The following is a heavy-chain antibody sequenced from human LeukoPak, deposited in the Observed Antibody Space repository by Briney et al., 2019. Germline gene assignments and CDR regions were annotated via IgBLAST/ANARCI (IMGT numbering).Heavy chain of an antibody. Sequence: GGSLRLSCAASGFTFSSYAMSWVRQAPGKGLEWVSAISGSGGSTYYADSVKGRFTISRDNSKNTLYLQMNSLRAEDTAVYYCARDELWFGEPSYGMDVWGKGTTVTVSS. D-gene: IGHD3-10*01. V-gene: IGHV3-23*01. CDR3: ARDELWFGEPSYGMDV. J-gene: IGHJ6*04. CDR1: GFTFSSYA. CDR2: ISGSGGST.